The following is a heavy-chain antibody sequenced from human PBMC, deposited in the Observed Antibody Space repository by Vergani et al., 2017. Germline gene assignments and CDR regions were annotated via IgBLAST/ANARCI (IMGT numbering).Heavy chain of an antibody. CDR2: ISWNSGSI. Sequence: EVQLVESGGGLVQPGRSLRLSCAASGFTFDDYAMHWVRQAPGKGLEWVSGISWNSGSIGYADSVKGRFTISRGNAKNSLYLQMNSLRAEDTALYYCAKDRAPGVVPAAFDYWGQGTLVTVSS. D-gene: IGHD2-2*01. J-gene: IGHJ4*02. CDR1: GFTFDDYA. V-gene: IGHV3-9*01. CDR3: AKDRAPGVVPAAFDY.